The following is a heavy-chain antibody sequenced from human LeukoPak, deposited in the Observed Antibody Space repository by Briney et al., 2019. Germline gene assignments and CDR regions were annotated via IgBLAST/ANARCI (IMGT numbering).Heavy chain of an antibody. CDR2: IGGTGGYT. J-gene: IGHJ4*02. CDR1: GFAFSSYA. CDR3: AKDQRLFELYIDY. Sequence: PGGSLRLSCAASGFAFSSYAMSWVRQAPGKGLEWVSAIGGTGGYTYYADSVKGRFTISRDNARNTLYLQMSSLRAEDTALYYCAKDQRLFELYIDYWGPGTLVTVSS. D-gene: IGHD1-7*01. V-gene: IGHV3-23*01.